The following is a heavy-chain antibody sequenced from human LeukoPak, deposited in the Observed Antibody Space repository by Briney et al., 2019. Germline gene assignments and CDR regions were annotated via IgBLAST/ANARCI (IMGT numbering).Heavy chain of an antibody. J-gene: IGHJ4*02. CDR1: GFTFSSYW. CDR2: IKQDGSEK. CDR3: AREGGSSSWFYYFDY. Sequence: GGSLRLSCAASGFTFSSYWMSWVRQAPGKGLEWVANIKQDGSEKYYVDSVKGRFTISRDNAKNSLYLQMNSLRAEDTAVYYCAREGGSSSWFYYFDYWGQGTLVTVPS. D-gene: IGHD6-13*01. V-gene: IGHV3-7*01.